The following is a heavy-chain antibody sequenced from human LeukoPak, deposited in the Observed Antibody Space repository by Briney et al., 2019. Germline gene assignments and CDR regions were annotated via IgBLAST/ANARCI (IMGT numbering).Heavy chain of an antibody. J-gene: IGHJ6*02. Sequence: ASVKVSCKASGYTFTGYYMHWVRQAPGQGLEWMGWINPNSGGTNYAQKFQGWVTMTRDTSISTAYMELSRLRSDDTAVYYCARDSDHYYGSGSYYNANYYGMDVWGQGTTVTVSS. CDR2: INPNSGGT. CDR3: ARDSDHYYGSGSYYNANYYGMDV. V-gene: IGHV1-2*04. D-gene: IGHD3-10*01. CDR1: GYTFTGYY.